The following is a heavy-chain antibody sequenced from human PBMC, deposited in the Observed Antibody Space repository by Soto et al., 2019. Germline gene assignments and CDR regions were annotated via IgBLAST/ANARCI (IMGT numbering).Heavy chain of an antibody. V-gene: IGHV4-61*01. CDR2: IYYSGST. CDR3: ATVRSSGYYGLLDY. D-gene: IGHD3-22*01. CDR1: GGSVSNSSFY. J-gene: IGHJ4*02. Sequence: SETLSLTCAVSGGSVSNSSFYWIWIRHPPGERLEWIGNIYYSGSTNYNPSLKSRVTISVHTSKNQFSLKLTSVTAADTAVYYCATVRSSGYYGLLDYWGQGTLVTVSS.